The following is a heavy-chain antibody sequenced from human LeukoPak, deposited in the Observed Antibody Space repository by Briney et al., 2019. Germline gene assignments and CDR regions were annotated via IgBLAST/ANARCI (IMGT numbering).Heavy chain of an antibody. CDR1: GGSISSYY. CDR2: IYYSGST. J-gene: IGHJ6*03. D-gene: IGHD6-13*01. CDR3: ARLLRSEYSSSWYRSRLHYMDV. V-gene: IGHV4-59*08. Sequence: SETLSLTCTVSGGSISSYYWSWLRQPPGKGLEWIGYIYYSGSTNYNPSLKSRVTISVDTSKNQFSLKLSSVTAADTAVYYCARLLRSEYSSSWYRSRLHYMDVWGKGTTVTVSS.